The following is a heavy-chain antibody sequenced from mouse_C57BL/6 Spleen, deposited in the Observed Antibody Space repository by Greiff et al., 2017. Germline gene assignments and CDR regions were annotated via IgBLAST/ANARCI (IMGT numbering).Heavy chain of an antibody. CDR1: GYTFTDYY. D-gene: IGHD2-13*01. V-gene: IGHV1-19*01. J-gene: IGHJ2*01. CDR3: AREPIYYGDYAFDY. CDR2: INPYNGGT. Sequence: VQLKQSGPVLVKPGASVKMSCKASGYTFTDYYMNWVKQSHGKSLEWIGVINPYNGGTSYNQKFKGKATLTVDKSSSTAYMELNSLTSEDSAVYYCAREPIYYGDYAFDYWGQGTTLTVSA.